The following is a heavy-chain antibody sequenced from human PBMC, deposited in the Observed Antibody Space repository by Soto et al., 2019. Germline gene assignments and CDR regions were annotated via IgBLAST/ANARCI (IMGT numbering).Heavy chain of an antibody. CDR2: IYYSGYT. CDR1: GGSISSYY. Sequence: PSETLSLTCTVSGGSISSYYWSWIRQPPGKGLEWIGSIYYSGYTYYNPSLKSRVTISVDTSKYQFSLKLSSVTAADTAVYYCARHNGPLYVGYYYDMDVWGQGTTVTVSS. V-gene: IGHV4-39*01. CDR3: ARHNGPLYVGYYYDMDV. J-gene: IGHJ6*02. D-gene: IGHD3-16*01.